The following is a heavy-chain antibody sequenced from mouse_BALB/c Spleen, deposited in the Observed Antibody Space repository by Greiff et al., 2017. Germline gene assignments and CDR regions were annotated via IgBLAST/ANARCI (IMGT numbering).Heavy chain of an antibody. CDR3: AGVFNRAMDY. CDR2: IRNKANGYTT. CDR1: GFTFTDYY. V-gene: IGHV7-3*02. J-gene: IGHJ4*01. Sequence: EVQRVESGGGLVQPGGSLRLSCATSGFTFTDYYMSWVRQPPGKALEWLGFIRNKANGYTTEYSASVKGRFTISRDNSQSILYLQMNTLRAEDSATYYCAGVFNRAMDYWGQGTSVTVSS.